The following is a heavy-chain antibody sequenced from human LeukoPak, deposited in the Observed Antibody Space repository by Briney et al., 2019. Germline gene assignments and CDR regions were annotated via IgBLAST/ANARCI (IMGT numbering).Heavy chain of an antibody. J-gene: IGHJ4*02. CDR2: ISSSSSYI. CDR3: ARDLVGVSERWLQLIDRRTDRLDY. D-gene: IGHD5-24*01. Sequence: PGGSLRLSCAASGFTFSSYSMNWVRQAPGKGLEWVSSISSSSSYIYYADSVKGRFTISRDNAKNSLYLQMNSLRAEDTAVYYCARDLVGVSERWLQLIDRRTDRLDYWGQGTLVTVSS. CDR1: GFTFSSYS. V-gene: IGHV3-21*01.